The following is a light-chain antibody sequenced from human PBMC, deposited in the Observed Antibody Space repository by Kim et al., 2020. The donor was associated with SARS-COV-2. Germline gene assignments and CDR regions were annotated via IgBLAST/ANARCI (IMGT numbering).Light chain of an antibody. CDR3: AAWDDSLSGRGVV. J-gene: IGLJ2*01. CDR1: SSNIGSNY. V-gene: IGLV1-47*01. CDR2: RNN. Sequence: RVTIFCSGSSSNIGSNYVYWYQQLPGTAPKLLIYRNNQRPSGVPDRFSGSKSGTSASLAISGLRSEDEADYYCAAWDDSLSGRGVVFGGGTQLTVL.